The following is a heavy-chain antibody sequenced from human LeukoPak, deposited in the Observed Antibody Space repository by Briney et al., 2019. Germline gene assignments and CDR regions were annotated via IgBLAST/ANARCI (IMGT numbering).Heavy chain of an antibody. CDR3: ARDPYSGSYGADYYYYMDV. Sequence: PGGSLRLSCAAPGFTFSNYAMSWVRQAAGKGLEWVSTISGSGDRTYYADSVKGRFTISRDNAKSSLYLQMNSLRAEDTAVYYCARDPYSGSYGADYYYYMDVWGKGTTVTISS. J-gene: IGHJ6*03. CDR2: ISGSGDRT. V-gene: IGHV3-23*01. CDR1: GFTFSNYA. D-gene: IGHD1-26*01.